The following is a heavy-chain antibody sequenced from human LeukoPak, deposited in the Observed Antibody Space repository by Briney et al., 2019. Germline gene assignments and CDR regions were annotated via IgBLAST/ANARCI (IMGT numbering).Heavy chain of an antibody. Sequence: GGSLRLSCAASGFTFSSYAMSWVRQAPGKGLEWVSAISGSGDSTYYADSVKGRFTISRDNSKNTLYLQMNSLRAEDTAVYYCAKGDYDFWSGSPPASWGQGTLVTVSS. CDR1: GFTFSSYA. J-gene: IGHJ4*02. CDR2: ISGSGDST. CDR3: AKGDYDFWSGSPPAS. V-gene: IGHV3-23*01. D-gene: IGHD3-3*01.